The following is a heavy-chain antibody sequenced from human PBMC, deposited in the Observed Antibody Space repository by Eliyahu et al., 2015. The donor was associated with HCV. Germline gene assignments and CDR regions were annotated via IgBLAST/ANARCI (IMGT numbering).Heavy chain of an antibody. V-gene: IGHV3-23*01. CDR3: AKGTHFDFWSGSGMDV. CDR1: GFNLXNYA. CDR2: IRGNSAGT. Sequence: EVQLLESGGGLVQPGGSLRLSCTTSGFNLXNYAMSWVRQAPGGGLGWVSAIRGNSAGTYYADSXKGRFTISRDNSKNTAYLEMNSLRADDTAVYYCAKGTHFDFWSGSGMDVWGQGTTVTVSS. J-gene: IGHJ6*02. D-gene: IGHD3-3*01.